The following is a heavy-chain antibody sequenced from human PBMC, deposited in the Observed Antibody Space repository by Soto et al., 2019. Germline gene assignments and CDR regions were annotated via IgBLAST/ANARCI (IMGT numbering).Heavy chain of an antibody. V-gene: IGHV5-51*01. CDR1: GYSFANYR. J-gene: IGHJ6*02. Sequence: GESLKISCKGSGYSFANYRIGWVRQMPGKGLEWMGIIYPGDSETRYSPSFQGQVTISADKSISTAHLQWSSLKASDTALYYCARQNSYGYYYYGLDVWGQGTTVTVSS. D-gene: IGHD5-18*01. CDR3: ARQNSYGYYYYGLDV. CDR2: IYPGDSET.